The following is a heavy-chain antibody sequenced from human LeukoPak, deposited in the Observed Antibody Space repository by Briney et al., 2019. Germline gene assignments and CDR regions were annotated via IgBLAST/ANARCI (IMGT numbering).Heavy chain of an antibody. CDR3: ARVAPYDYVWGSYRYTVDY. CDR1: GGSFSGYY. V-gene: IGHV4-34*01. D-gene: IGHD3-16*02. J-gene: IGHJ4*02. Sequence: PSETLSLTCAVYGGSFSGYYWSWIRQPPGKGLEWIGEINHSGSTNYNPSLKSRVTKSVDTSKNQFSLKLSSVTAADTAVYYCARVAPYDYVWGSYRYTVDYWGQGTLVTVSS. CDR2: INHSGST.